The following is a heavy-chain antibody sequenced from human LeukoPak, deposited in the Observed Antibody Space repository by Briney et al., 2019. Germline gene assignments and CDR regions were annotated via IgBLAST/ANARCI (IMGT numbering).Heavy chain of an antibody. J-gene: IGHJ4*02. CDR2: FYTSGST. CDR3: ARVRSITIFGVVIMSGIFDY. Sequence: SETLSLTCTVSGGSISSGSYYWSWIRQPAGKGLEWIGRFYTSGSTNYNSSLKSRVTISVDTSKNQFSLKLSSVTAADTAVYYCARVRSITIFGVVIMSGIFDYWGQGTLVTVSS. D-gene: IGHD3-3*01. V-gene: IGHV4-61*02. CDR1: GGSISSGSYY.